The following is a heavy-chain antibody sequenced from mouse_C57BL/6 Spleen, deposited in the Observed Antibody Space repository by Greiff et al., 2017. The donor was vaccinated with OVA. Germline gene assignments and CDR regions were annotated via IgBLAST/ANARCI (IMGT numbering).Heavy chain of an antibody. Sequence: EVKLQESGPGLVKPSQSLSLTCSVTGYSITSGYYWNWIRQFPGNKLEWMGYISYDGSNNYNPSLKNRISITRDTSKNQFFLKLNSVTTEDTATYYCARAHYYGSSYYFDYWGQGTTLTVSS. D-gene: IGHD1-1*01. J-gene: IGHJ2*01. CDR3: ARAHYYGSSYYFDY. CDR2: ISYDGSN. CDR1: GYSITSGYY. V-gene: IGHV3-6*01.